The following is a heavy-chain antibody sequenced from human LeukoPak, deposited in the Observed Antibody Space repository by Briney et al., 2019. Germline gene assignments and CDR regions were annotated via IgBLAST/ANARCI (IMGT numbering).Heavy chain of an antibody. D-gene: IGHD4-17*01. CDR3: ARGHPGDYGDFQFDY. V-gene: IGHV3-48*01. CDR1: GFTLSSYG. CDR2: ISSRSTTI. J-gene: IGHJ4*02. Sequence: GGSLRLSCAASGFTLSSYGMNWVRQAPGKGLEWVSYISSRSTTIYYADSVKGRFTISRDNAKNSLYLQMNSLRAEDTAVYYCARGHPGDYGDFQFDYWGQGTLVTVSS.